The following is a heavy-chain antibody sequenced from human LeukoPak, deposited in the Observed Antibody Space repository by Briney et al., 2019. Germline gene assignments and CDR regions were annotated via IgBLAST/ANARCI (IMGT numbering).Heavy chain of an antibody. CDR1: GYTFTSYD. V-gene: IGHV1-8*03. CDR3: ARDSRAPYCSGGSCAFDI. J-gene: IGHJ3*02. CDR2: MNPNSGNT. Sequence: ASVKVSCKASGYTFTSYDINWVRQATGQGLEWMGWMNPNSGNTGYAQKFQGRVTITRNTSISTAYMELSSLRSEDTAVYYCARDSRAPYCSGGSCAFDIWGQGTMVTVSS. D-gene: IGHD2-15*01.